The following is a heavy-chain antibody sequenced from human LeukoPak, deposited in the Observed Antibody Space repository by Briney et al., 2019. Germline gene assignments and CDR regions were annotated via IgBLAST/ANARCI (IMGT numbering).Heavy chain of an antibody. V-gene: IGHV3-53*01. CDR2: MNSGGST. Sequence: GGSLRLSCAASGFTFSTHWMHWARQAPGKGLEWVSRMNSGGSTYYADSLKGRFTISRDNSKNTLYLQMNSLRAEDTAVYYCAKDGDVVVPAAFPDYWGQGTLVTVSS. D-gene: IGHD2-2*01. J-gene: IGHJ4*02. CDR3: AKDGDVVVPAAFPDY. CDR1: GFTFSTHW.